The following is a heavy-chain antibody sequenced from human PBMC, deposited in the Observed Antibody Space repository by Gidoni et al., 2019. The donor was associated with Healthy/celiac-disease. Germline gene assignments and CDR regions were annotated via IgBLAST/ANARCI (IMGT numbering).Heavy chain of an antibody. CDR1: GFTFSSYW. J-gene: IGHJ6*03. D-gene: IGHD4-4*01. CDR3: ARGDYSNYFYYYYMDV. Sequence: EVQLVESGGGLVQPGGSLRLSCAASGFTFSSYWMHWVRQAPGKGLVWVSRINSDGSSTSYADSVKGRFTISRDNAKNTLYLQMNSLRAEDTAVYYCARGDYSNYFYYYYMDVWGKGTTVTVSS. V-gene: IGHV3-74*01. CDR2: INSDGSST.